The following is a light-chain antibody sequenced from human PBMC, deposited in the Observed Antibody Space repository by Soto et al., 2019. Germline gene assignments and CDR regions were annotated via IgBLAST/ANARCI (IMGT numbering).Light chain of an antibody. CDR1: QGVRND. Sequence: DIQLTQSPSSLSASVGDRVSFTCGASQGVRNDLAWFQQKAGKAPRRLIYGASSLQSGIPDRFSGSGSGTDFTLTISRLEPEDFAVYYCQQYGSSLRTFGQGTKV. CDR2: GAS. J-gene: IGKJ1*01. V-gene: IGKV1-17*01. CDR3: QQYGSSLRT.